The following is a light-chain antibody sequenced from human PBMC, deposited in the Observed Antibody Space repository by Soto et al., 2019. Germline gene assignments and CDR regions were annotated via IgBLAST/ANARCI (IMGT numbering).Light chain of an antibody. CDR1: QSLVYRDGNTY. Sequence: DIVLTQTPLSSPVTLGQPASISCRSSQSLVYRDGNTYLSWLQQRPGQPPRLLIYQVSNRFSGVPDRFSGSGAGTDFTLKISRVEAEDVGVYYCMQFAHFPRTFGQGTKVEIK. CDR3: MQFAHFPRT. CDR2: QVS. V-gene: IGKV2-24*01. J-gene: IGKJ1*01.